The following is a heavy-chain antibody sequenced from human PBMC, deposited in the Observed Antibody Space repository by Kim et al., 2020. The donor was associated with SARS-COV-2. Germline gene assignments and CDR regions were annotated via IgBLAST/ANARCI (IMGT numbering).Heavy chain of an antibody. V-gene: IGHV1-18*01. D-gene: IGHD6-13*01. CDR2: ISAHNGHT. Sequence: ASVKVSCKASGYTFTNSGISWVRQAPGQGLEWMEWISAHNGHTNYAQKVQDRVTMTTDTSTSTAYVELRSLRSDDTAVYYCAREGGSSWYRNSFYFDYWGQGTLVTVSS. J-gene: IGHJ4*02. CDR1: GYTFTNSG. CDR3: AREGGSSWYRNSFYFDY.